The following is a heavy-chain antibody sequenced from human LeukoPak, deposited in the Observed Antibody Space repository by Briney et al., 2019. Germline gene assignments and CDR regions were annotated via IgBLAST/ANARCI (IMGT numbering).Heavy chain of an antibody. CDR2: NYYSGST. J-gene: IGHJ6*02. Sequence: SETLSLTCTVSGGSISSYYWSWILQPPGKGLEWIGYNYYSGSTNYNPSLKSRVTISVDTSKNQFSLKLSSVTAADTAVYYCARHSSSWYRTWGYYYYGMDVWGQGTTVTVSS. CDR1: GGSISSYY. CDR3: ARHSSSWYRTWGYYYYGMDV. V-gene: IGHV4-59*08. D-gene: IGHD6-13*01.